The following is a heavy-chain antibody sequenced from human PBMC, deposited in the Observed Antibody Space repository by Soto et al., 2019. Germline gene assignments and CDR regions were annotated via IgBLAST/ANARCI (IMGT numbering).Heavy chain of an antibody. D-gene: IGHD1-26*01. J-gene: IGHJ4*02. CDR3: ARYGTPMVTLYTFDH. CDR1: GFTFSDYN. Sequence: QVQLVESGGGVVQPGRSLRLSCAASGFTFSDYNFHWVRQPPGKGLEWVSLISYDGSDKYYADSVKGRFTISRDNSKDTLFLKLNILSAEDTALYYCARYGTPMVTLYTFDHWGQGILVTVSS. CDR2: ISYDGSDK. V-gene: IGHV3-30-3*01.